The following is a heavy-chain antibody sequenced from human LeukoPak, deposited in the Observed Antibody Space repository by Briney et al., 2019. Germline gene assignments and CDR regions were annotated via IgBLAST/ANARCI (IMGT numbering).Heavy chain of an antibody. Sequence: ASVKVSCKASGYTFTSYGICWVRQAPGQGLEWLGWISGYNAYTNSAQRFQGRVTVTTDTSTTTAFMQLTGLRFDDTAVYYCARCALYVSGSIDSWGQGTLVTVSS. CDR2: ISGYNAYT. V-gene: IGHV1-18*01. J-gene: IGHJ4*02. D-gene: IGHD3-10*01. CDR3: ARCALYVSGSIDS. CDR1: GYTFTSYG.